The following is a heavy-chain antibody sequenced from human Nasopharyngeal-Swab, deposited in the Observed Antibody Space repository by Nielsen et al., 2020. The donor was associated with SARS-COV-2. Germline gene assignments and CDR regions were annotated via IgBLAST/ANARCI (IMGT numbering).Heavy chain of an antibody. V-gene: IGHV3-23*01. D-gene: IGHD3-22*01. Sequence: GESLKISCAASGFTFSTYAMYWVRQPPAKGLEWVSIISGSGGSTYYADSVKGRFTISRNNSKNTLYLQMNSLRAEDTAVYYCAKRDDYYESSGLGDWCQGTLVTVSS. J-gene: IGHJ4*02. CDR2: ISGSGGST. CDR3: AKRDDYYESSGLGD. CDR1: GFTFSTYA.